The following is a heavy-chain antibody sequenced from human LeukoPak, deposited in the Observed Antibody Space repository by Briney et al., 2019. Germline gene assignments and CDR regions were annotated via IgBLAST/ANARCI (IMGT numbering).Heavy chain of an antibody. D-gene: IGHD5-12*01. V-gene: IGHV3-23*01. Sequence: GGSLRLSCAASGFTFSSYAMSWVRQAPGKGLEWVSAISGSGGSTYYADSVKGRFTISRDNSKNTLYLQMNSLRAEDTAVYYCAKDRKWLRSNGYYGMDVWGQGTTVTASS. CDR2: ISGSGGST. CDR1: GFTFSSYA. J-gene: IGHJ6*02. CDR3: AKDRKWLRSNGYYGMDV.